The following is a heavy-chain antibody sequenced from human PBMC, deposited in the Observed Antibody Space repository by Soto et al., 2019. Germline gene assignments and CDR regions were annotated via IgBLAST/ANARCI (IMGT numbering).Heavy chain of an antibody. Sequence: WASVKVSCKASGGTFSSYAISWVRQAPGQGLEWMGGIIPIFGTANYAQKFQGRVTITADESTSTAYMELSSLRSEDTAVYYCALEDIVVVVAEPPTGRLDYCGQRTLVTVSS. D-gene: IGHD2-15*01. J-gene: IGHJ4*02. CDR1: GGTFSSYA. CDR3: ALEDIVVVVAEPPTGRLDY. V-gene: IGHV1-69*13. CDR2: IIPIFGTA.